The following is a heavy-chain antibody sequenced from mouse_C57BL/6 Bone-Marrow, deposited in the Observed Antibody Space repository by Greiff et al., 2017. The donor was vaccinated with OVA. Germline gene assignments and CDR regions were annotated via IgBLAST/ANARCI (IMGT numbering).Heavy chain of an antibody. CDR3: ARGGWLLRGWYFDV. CDR2: ISRGSSTI. Sequence: EVKLMESGGGLVKPGGSLKLSCAASGFTFSDYGMHWVRQAPEKGLEWVAYISRGSSTIYYADTVKGRFTISRDNAKNTLFLQMTSLRSEDTAMYYCARGGWLLRGWYFDVWGTGTTVTVSS. V-gene: IGHV5-17*01. D-gene: IGHD2-3*01. J-gene: IGHJ1*03. CDR1: GFTFSDYG.